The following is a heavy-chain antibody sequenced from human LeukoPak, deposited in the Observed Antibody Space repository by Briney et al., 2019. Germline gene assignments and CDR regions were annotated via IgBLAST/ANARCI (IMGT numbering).Heavy chain of an antibody. J-gene: IGHJ3*02. V-gene: IGHV3-20*04. Sequence: TGGSLRLSCAASGFTFDDYGMSWVRQAPGKGLEWVSGINWNGGSTVYADSVKGRFTISRDNAKNSLYLQMNSLRAEDTALYFCARRERYYYDSSGSADAFDIWGQGTMVTVSS. CDR1: GFTFDDYG. CDR2: INWNGGST. CDR3: ARRERYYYDSSGSADAFDI. D-gene: IGHD3-22*01.